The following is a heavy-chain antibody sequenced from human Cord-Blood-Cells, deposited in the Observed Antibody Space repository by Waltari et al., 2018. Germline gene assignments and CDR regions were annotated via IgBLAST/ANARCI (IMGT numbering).Heavy chain of an antibody. D-gene: IGHD3-10*01. CDR2: VAYEVGNK. CDR1: GFPFSSYD. V-gene: IGHV3-30-3*01. CDR3: ARTYGSGSHDVDY. J-gene: IGHJ4*02. Sequence: QVQLVEFGGGVVKPGRSLRPSCAASGFPFSSYDLHWRRLGRGKERCWVVVVAYEVGNKYYADSVKGRFTISRDNARNRLYLQMNSLRAEDTAVYYGARTYGSGSHDVDYWGQVTLVTVSS.